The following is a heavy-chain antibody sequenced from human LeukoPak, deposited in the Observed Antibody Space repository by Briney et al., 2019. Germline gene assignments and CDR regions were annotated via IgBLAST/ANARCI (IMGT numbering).Heavy chain of an antibody. CDR3: AKSWGGATSGDY. V-gene: IGHV3-23*01. D-gene: IGHD1-26*01. Sequence: GGSLRLSCAASGFTFSNFAMSWVRQAPGKGLEWVSTISDSGGDTYYADSVKGRFTISRDNSKNTLYLQMNSLRAEDTAIHYCAKSWGGATSGDYWGQGTLVTVSS. CDR2: ISDSGGDT. CDR1: GFTFSNFA. J-gene: IGHJ4*02.